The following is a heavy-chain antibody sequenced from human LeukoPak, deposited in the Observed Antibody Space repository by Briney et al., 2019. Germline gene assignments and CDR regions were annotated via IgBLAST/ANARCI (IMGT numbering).Heavy chain of an antibody. J-gene: IGHJ3*02. CDR1: GFTFSTFW. CDR2: IKQDGREK. CDR3: AKSPAVDAAFDI. V-gene: IGHV3-7*05. Sequence: GGSLRLSCAASGFTFSTFWMSWVRQAPGRGLEWVANIKQDGREKYYVDSVKGRFTISRDNAKNSLHLQMNSLRAEDTAVYYCAKSPAVDAAFDIWGQGTMVTVSS. D-gene: IGHD4-23*01.